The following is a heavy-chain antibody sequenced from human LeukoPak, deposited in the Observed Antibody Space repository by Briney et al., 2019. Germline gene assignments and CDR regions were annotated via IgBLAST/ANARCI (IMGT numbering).Heavy chain of an antibody. CDR2: IGTAGDT. Sequence: GGSLRLSCAASGFMFSTYDMHWVRQPTGKGLEWVSGIGTAGDTYYPSSVKGRFTISRENAKNSLYLQMNSLRAGDTAVYYCARGRHYGSGSPYWFDPWGQGTLVTVSS. D-gene: IGHD3-10*01. CDR3: ARGRHYGSGSPYWFDP. J-gene: IGHJ5*02. CDR1: GFMFSTYD. V-gene: IGHV3-13*01.